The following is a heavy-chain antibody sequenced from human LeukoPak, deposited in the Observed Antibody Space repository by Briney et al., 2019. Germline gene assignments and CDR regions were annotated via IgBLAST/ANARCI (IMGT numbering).Heavy chain of an antibody. D-gene: IGHD3-9*01. Sequence: ASVKVSCKASGYTFTGYYMHWVRQAPGQGLEWMGWINPNGGGTNYAQKFQGRVTMTRDTSISTAYMGLSRLRSDDTAVYYCARPSPSKLRYFDWSRSGFDYWGQGTLVTVSS. V-gene: IGHV1-2*02. J-gene: IGHJ4*02. CDR1: GYTFTGYY. CDR2: INPNGGGT. CDR3: ARPSPSKLRYFDWSRSGFDY.